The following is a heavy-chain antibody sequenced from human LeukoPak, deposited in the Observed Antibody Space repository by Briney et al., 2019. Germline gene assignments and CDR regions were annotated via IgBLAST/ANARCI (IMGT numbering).Heavy chain of an antibody. Sequence: GRSLRLSCAASGFTFSRYGMHWVRQAPGKGLEWVAVISYDGDSEYYVDSVRGRFTISRDNSKNTVFLQMKSLRTEDTAVYYCAKGETTGSYGPLGSWGQGTLVTVSS. J-gene: IGHJ4*02. CDR1: GFTFSRYG. V-gene: IGHV3-30*18. CDR2: ISYDGDSE. CDR3: AKGETTGSYGPLGS. D-gene: IGHD1-26*01.